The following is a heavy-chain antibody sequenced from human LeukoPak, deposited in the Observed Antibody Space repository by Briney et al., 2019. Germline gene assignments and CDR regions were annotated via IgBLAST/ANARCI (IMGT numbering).Heavy chain of an antibody. CDR1: GFTFSSYG. CDR2: IRYDGSNK. J-gene: IGHJ6*03. CDR3: AKGGFCSTTSCFDYYYYYVDV. D-gene: IGHD2-2*01. Sequence: GGSLRLSCAASGFTFSSYGMHWVRQAPGKGLEWVAFIRYDGSNKYYADSVKGRFTISRDNSKNTLYLQMNSPRAEDTAVYYCAKGGFCSTTSCFDYYYYYVDVWGKGTTVTVSS. V-gene: IGHV3-30*02.